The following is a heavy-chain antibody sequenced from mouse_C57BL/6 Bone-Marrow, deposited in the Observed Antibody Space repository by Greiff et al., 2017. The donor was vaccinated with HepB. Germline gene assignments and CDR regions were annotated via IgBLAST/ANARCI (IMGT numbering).Heavy chain of an antibody. V-gene: IGHV14-2*01. CDR2: IDPEDGET. CDR1: GFNIKDYY. Sequence: VQLQQSGAELVKPGASVKLSCTASGFNIKDYYMHWVKQRTEQGLEWIGRIDPEDGETKYAPKFQGKATITADTSSNTAYLQLSSLTSKDTAVYYCARSGYDYDYEGLFDYWGQGTTLTVSS. J-gene: IGHJ2*01. D-gene: IGHD2-4*01. CDR3: ARSGYDYDYEGLFDY.